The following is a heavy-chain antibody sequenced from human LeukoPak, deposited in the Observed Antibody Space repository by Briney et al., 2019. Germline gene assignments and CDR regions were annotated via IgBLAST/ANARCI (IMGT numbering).Heavy chain of an antibody. D-gene: IGHD6-13*01. CDR3: ASMYSSSWYDVSHWFDP. CDR2: ISGSGGST. Sequence: GGSLRLAWPAAGFTFSSYSMSWVRQAPGKVLEWVSAISGSGGSTYYADSVKGRFTISRDNSKNTRYLQMNSLRAEDTAVYYCASMYSSSWYDVSHWFDPWGQGTLVTVSS. J-gene: IGHJ5*02. CDR1: GFTFSSYS. V-gene: IGHV3-23*01.